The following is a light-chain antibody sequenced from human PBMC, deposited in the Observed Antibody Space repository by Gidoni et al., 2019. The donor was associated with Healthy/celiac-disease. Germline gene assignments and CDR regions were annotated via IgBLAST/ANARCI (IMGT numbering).Light chain of an antibody. V-gene: IGKV4-1*01. CDR1: QSVLYSSNNKNY. CDR3: QQYYSTPPT. Sequence: DIVLTQSPDSLPLSLGERATINCKSSQSVLYSSNNKNYLAWYQQKPGQHPKLLIYWASTRESGVPDRFSGSGSGTDFTLTISSLQDEDVAVYYCQQYYSTPPTFGQGTRLEIK. CDR2: WAS. J-gene: IGKJ5*01.